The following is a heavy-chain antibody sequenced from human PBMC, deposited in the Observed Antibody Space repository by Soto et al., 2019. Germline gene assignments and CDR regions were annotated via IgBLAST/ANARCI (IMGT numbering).Heavy chain of an antibody. V-gene: IGHV3-23*01. CDR2: ISGSGGST. J-gene: IGHJ5*02. CDR1: GFTFSSYA. D-gene: IGHD6-13*01. CDR3: AKEPVPGIANNWFDP. Sequence: LRLSCAASGFTFSSYAMSWVRQAPGKGLEWVSAISGSGGSTYYTDSVKGRFTISRDNSKNTLYLQMNSLRAEDTAVYYCAKEPVPGIANNWFDPWGQGTLVTVSS.